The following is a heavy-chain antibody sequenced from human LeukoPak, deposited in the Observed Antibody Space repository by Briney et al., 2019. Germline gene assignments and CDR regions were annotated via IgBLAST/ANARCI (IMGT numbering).Heavy chain of an antibody. CDR3: ARVRSGYYIS. J-gene: IGHJ5*02. CDR1: GYTFTSYY. V-gene: IGHV1-46*01. Sequence: GASVKVSCKASGYTFTSYYVHWVRQAPGQGLEWMGIINPSGGSTSYAQKFQGRVTMARDTSTSTVYMELSSLRSEDTAVYYCARVRSGYYISWGQGTLVTVSS. D-gene: IGHD3-3*01. CDR2: INPSGGST.